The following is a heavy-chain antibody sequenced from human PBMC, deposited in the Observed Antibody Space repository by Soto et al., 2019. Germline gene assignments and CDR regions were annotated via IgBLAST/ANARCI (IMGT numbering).Heavy chain of an antibody. CDR1: GGSISSYY. D-gene: IGHD2-2*01. J-gene: IGHJ4*02. CDR3: ARHVNDEDIVVVPAHFDY. Sequence: TDTLSLTCTVSGGSISSYYWSWIRQPPGKGLEWIGYIYYSGSTNYNPSLKSRVTISVDTSKNQFSLKLSSVTDADTAVYYCARHVNDEDIVVVPAHFDYWGQGTLVTVSS. V-gene: IGHV4-59*08. CDR2: IYYSGST.